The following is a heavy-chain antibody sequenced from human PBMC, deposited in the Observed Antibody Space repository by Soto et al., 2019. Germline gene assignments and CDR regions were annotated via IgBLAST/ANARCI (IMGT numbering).Heavy chain of an antibody. Sequence: PSETLSLTCSVSGGSIRSYYWSWIRQSPEKGLEWIGYFYHSGNSNYNPSLKSRVTISVDTSKNQLSLSLRSVTAADTAVYFCARISSVDPYGYVNGGLDVWGQGTTVPVSS. CDR3: ARISSVDPYGYVNGGLDV. V-gene: IGHV4-59*01. CDR2: FYHSGNS. D-gene: IGHD5-18*01. J-gene: IGHJ6*02. CDR1: GGSIRSYY.